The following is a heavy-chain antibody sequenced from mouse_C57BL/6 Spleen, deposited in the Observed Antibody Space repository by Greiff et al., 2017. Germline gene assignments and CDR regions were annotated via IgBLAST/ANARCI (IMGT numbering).Heavy chain of an antibody. CDR3: ARSDYDANYYAMDY. CDR2: IWTGGGT. CDR1: GFSLTSYA. Sequence: VQLQESGPGLVAPSQSLSITCTVSGFSLTSYAISWVRQPPGKGLEWLGVIWTGGGTNYNSALKSRLSISKDNSKSQVFLKMNSLQTDDTARYYCARSDYDANYYAMDYWGQGTSVTVSS. V-gene: IGHV2-9-1*01. D-gene: IGHD2-4*01. J-gene: IGHJ4*01.